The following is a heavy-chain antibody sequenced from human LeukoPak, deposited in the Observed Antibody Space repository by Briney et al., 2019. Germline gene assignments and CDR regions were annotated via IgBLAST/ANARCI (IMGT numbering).Heavy chain of an antibody. CDR1: GGSFSGYY. Sequence: PSETLSLTCAVYGGSFSGYYWSWIRQPPGKGLEWIGEINHSGSTNYNPSLKSRVTISVDTSKNQFSLKLSSVTAADTAVYYCARSRRPRYYYDSSGYYFDYWGQGTLVAVSS. J-gene: IGHJ4*02. CDR2: INHSGST. D-gene: IGHD3-22*01. CDR3: ARSRRPRYYYDSSGYYFDY. V-gene: IGHV4-34*01.